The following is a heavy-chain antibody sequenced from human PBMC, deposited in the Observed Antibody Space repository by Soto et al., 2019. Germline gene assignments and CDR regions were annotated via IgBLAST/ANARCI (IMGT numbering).Heavy chain of an antibody. CDR3: AKAQVQTLWFGGSLRLDNDY. CDR2: ISYDGSNK. D-gene: IGHD3-10*01. J-gene: IGHJ4*02. Sequence: QVQLVESGGGVVQPGRSLRLSCAASGFTFSSYGMHWVRQAPGKGLEWVAVISYDGSNKYYADSVKGRFTISRDNSKNTLYLQMNSLRAEDTAVYYCAKAQVQTLWFGGSLRLDNDYWGQGTLVTVSS. V-gene: IGHV3-30*18. CDR1: GFTFSSYG.